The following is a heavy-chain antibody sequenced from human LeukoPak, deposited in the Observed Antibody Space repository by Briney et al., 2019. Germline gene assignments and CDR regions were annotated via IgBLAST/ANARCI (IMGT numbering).Heavy chain of an antibody. CDR3: ARDQYSNGGFDY. Sequence: PSETLSLTCTVSGGSISSYYWSWIRQPPGKGLEWIGYIYYSGSTNYNPSLKSRVTISVDTSKNQFSLKLSSVTAADTAVYYCARDQYSNGGFDYWGQGTLVTVSS. D-gene: IGHD4-11*01. J-gene: IGHJ4*02. V-gene: IGHV4-59*01. CDR2: IYYSGST. CDR1: GGSISSYY.